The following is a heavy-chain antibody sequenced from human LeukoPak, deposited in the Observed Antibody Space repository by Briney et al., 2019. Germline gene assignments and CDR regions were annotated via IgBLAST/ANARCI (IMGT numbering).Heavy chain of an antibody. V-gene: IGHV3-30-3*01. CDR3: ARAQGGYGGLDS. CDR2: ISYDGSNK. CDR1: GFTFSSYA. J-gene: IGHJ4*02. Sequence: PGGSLRLSCAASGFTFSSYAMHWVRQAPGKGLEWVAVISYDGSNKYYADSVKGRFTISRDNAGNSLYLQMHSLRADDTAVYYCARAQGGYGGLDSWGQGTLVTVSS. D-gene: IGHD5-12*01.